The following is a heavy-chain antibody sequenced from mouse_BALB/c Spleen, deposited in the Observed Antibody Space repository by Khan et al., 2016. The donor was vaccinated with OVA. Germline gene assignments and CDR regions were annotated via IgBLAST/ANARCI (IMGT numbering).Heavy chain of an antibody. CDR1: GFSLTTYG. D-gene: IGHD2-14*01. V-gene: IGHV2-2*01. CDR2: IRSAGKT. J-gene: IGHJ3*01. Sequence: QVQLKQSGPGLVRPSQTLSITCTVSGFSLTTYGVHWVRQSPGKGLEWLGVIRSAGKTDYNAAFISRLSITKDNSKSQVFFKMNSLQADDTAMYYCGRNSYMYDFTYWGQGTLVTVSA. CDR3: GRNSYMYDFTY.